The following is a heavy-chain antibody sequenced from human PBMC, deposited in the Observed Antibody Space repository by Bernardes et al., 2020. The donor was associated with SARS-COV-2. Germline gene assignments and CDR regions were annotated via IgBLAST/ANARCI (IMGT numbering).Heavy chain of an antibody. CDR3: ARRAGGTIVDS. CDR1: GYSFTHYW. Sequence: GASLKISCQGSGYSFTHYWIAWVRQMPGKGLEWLGVIYPRDSDTTYSPSFQGQVTISADKSISTAYLQWSSLRASDTAIYYCARRAGGTIVDSWGQGTLVTVSS. CDR2: IYPRDSDT. V-gene: IGHV5-51*01. D-gene: IGHD1-7*01. J-gene: IGHJ4*02.